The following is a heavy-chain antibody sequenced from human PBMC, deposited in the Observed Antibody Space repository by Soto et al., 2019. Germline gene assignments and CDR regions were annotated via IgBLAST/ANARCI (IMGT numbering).Heavy chain of an antibody. CDR3: AGSQGSSTSLEIYYYYYYGMDV. CDR2: ILPISDTT. V-gene: IGHV1-69*01. Sequence: QVQLVQSGAEVKKPGSSVKVSCKASGGTFSSYAISWVRQAPGQGLEWMGGILPISDTTNYAQKFQGRVTSTADESTSTYYMELSSLRSEDTAGDYCAGSQGSSTSLEIYYYYYYGMDVWGPGTRVTVSS. J-gene: IGHJ6*02. CDR1: GGTFSSYA. D-gene: IGHD2-2*01.